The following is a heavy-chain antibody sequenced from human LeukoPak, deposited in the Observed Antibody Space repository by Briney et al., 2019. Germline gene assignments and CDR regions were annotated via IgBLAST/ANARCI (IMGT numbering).Heavy chain of an antibody. CDR1: GVSISDGRYY. D-gene: IGHD2-2*01. J-gene: IGHJ3*01. V-gene: IGHV4-31*03. CDR3: AAAYCSGISCLDVFNV. Sequence: PSQTLSLMRNVSGVSISDGRYYWTWIRQVPGKGLEWIGYKYYSGSAKYNPSLKSRLTVSRDTPENQFSLHLSSVTAADTATYYCAAAYCSGISCLDVFNVWGQGKRVPVSS. CDR2: KYYSGSA.